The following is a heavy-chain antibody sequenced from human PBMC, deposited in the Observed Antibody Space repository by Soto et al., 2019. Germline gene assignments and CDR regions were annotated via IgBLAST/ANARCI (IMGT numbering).Heavy chain of an antibody. D-gene: IGHD6-13*01. J-gene: IGHJ5*02. V-gene: IGHV1-24*01. CDR1: GYTLTELS. CDR3: ATIYSSSWYRNWFDP. Sequence: ASVKVSCKVSGYTLTELSMHWVRQAPGKGLEWMGGFDPEDGETIYAQKFQGRVTMTEDASTDTAYMELSSLRSEDTAVYYCATIYSSSWYRNWFDPWGQGTLVTVSS. CDR2: FDPEDGET.